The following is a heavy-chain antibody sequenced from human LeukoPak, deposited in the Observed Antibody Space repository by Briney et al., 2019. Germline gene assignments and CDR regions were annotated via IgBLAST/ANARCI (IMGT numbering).Heavy chain of an antibody. J-gene: IGHJ4*02. D-gene: IGHD1-26*01. V-gene: IGHV1-2*06. CDR2: INPSSGDT. Sequence: GASVKVSCKASAYTFTDYYVHWVRQAPGQGLEWMGRINPSSGDTNYAQNFQGRVTMTRDTSTSTAYMELSRLRSDDTAVYYCATTSGYFYYWGQGTLVTVSS. CDR1: AYTFTDYY. CDR3: ATTSGYFYY.